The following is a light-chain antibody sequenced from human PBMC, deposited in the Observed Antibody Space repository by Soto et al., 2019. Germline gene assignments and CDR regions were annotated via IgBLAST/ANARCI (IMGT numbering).Light chain of an antibody. V-gene: IGKV1-6*01. CDR1: QGLRHY. Sequence: AIQMPQSPSSLSASVGKRATITCRPGQGLRHYLGWYQKKPGKAPKLLIYAASSFQSGVPSRFSGSGSGTDFTLTISSLQPEDFATYYCLQDYNYPLAFGGGTKVEIK. CDR3: LQDYNYPLA. CDR2: AAS. J-gene: IGKJ4*01.